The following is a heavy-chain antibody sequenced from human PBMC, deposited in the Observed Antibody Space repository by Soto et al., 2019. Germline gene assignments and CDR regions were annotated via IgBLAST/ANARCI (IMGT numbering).Heavy chain of an antibody. V-gene: IGHV1-18*01. D-gene: IGHD6-13*01. Sequence: QVQLVQSGVEVKKPGASVKVSCKASGYTFSNYGVSWVRQAPGQGLEWMGWISTFNGDTNYAQKLQGRVTMTADTSTSTAYMELKSLSSAATAVYYCARDDGSTWSRFGYWGQGTLVTVSS. CDR2: ISTFNGDT. CDR1: GYTFSNYG. CDR3: ARDDGSTWSRFGY. J-gene: IGHJ4*02.